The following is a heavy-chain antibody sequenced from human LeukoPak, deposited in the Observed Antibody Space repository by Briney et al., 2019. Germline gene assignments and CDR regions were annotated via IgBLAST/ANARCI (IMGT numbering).Heavy chain of an antibody. V-gene: IGHV5-51*01. CDR3: VRHRNWNYDY. CDR1: GDSFTTYW. CDR2: IYLGDSDT. Sequence: GESLKISCKGSGDSFTTYWIGWVRQMPGKGLEWMGIIYLGDSDTSYSPSFQGQVTISADKSINTAYLQWNSLKASDTAMYYCVRHRNWNYDYWGQGTMVTVSS. D-gene: IGHD1-1*01. J-gene: IGHJ4*02.